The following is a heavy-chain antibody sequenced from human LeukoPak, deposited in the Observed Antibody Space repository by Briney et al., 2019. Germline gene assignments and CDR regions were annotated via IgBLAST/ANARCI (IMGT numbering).Heavy chain of an antibody. J-gene: IGHJ4*02. V-gene: IGHV4-59*08. D-gene: IGHD3-22*01. CDR1: GGSISGFY. CDR2: IYYSGST. Sequence: SETLSLTCTVSGGSISGFYWSWIRQAPGKELEWIGYIYYSGSTTYNPSLKSRLTISIDTSKNQFSLKLSSVTAAGTAVYYCASSDYYDSSGYYFSWGQGTLVTVSS. CDR3: ASSDYYDSSGYYFS.